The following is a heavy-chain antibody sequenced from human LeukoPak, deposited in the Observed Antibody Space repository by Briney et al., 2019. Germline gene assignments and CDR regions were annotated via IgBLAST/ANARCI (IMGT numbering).Heavy chain of an antibody. J-gene: IGHJ6*03. D-gene: IGHD6-13*01. V-gene: IGHV3-21*01. CDR2: FSSSSRDI. CDR1: GFTFSSYS. CDR3: ASLIAAAGNLEHYYNYYYMDV. Sequence: PGGSLRLSCAASGFTFSSYSMNWVRQAPGKGLEWVSSFSSSSRDIYYADSVKGRFTISRDNAKNSLYLQMNSLRAEDTAVYYCASLIAAAGNLEHYYNYYYMDVWGKGTTVTVSS.